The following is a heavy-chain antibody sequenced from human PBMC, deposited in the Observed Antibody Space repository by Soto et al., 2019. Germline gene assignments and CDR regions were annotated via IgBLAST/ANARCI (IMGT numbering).Heavy chain of an antibody. CDR1: GFTFSACA. D-gene: IGHD6-19*01. CDR2: IRSKPDNYAT. Sequence: GGSLRLSCASSGFTFSACAMHWVRQASGKGLEWLGRIRSKPDNYATEYAASVQGRFTISRDDSKNTAYLEMNSLKTEDTAVYYCTRWAYSYGWYFDYWGQGA. CDR3: TRWAYSYGWYFDY. V-gene: IGHV3-73*01. J-gene: IGHJ4*02.